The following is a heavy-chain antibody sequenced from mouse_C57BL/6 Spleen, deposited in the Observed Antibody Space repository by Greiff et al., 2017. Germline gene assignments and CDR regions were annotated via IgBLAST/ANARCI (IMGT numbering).Heavy chain of an antibody. J-gene: IGHJ3*01. CDR3: ARSGDGYYQFAY. D-gene: IGHD2-3*01. Sequence: QVQLQQSGPELVKPGASVKISCKASGYAFSSSWMNWVKQRPGKGLEWIGRIYPGDGDTNYNGKFKGKATLTADKSSSTAYMQLSSLTSEDSAVYFCARSGDGYYQFAYWGQGTLVTVSA. CDR1: GYAFSSSW. V-gene: IGHV1-82*01. CDR2: IYPGDGDT.